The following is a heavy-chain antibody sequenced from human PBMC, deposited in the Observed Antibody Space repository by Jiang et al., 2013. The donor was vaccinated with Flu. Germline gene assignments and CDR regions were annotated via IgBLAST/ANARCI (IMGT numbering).Heavy chain of an antibody. V-gene: IGHV1-46*03. J-gene: IGHJ4*02. CDR1: GYTFTSYV. Sequence: GAEVKKPGASVKVSCKASGYTFTSYVLYWVRQAPGQGLEWMGIINPSGGSTTYAQKFQGRVTMTRDRSTRTVYMELISLRSEDTAVYYCARDYDTLTGHEYWGQGTLVTVSS. D-gene: IGHD3-9*01. CDR3: ARDYDTLTGHEY. CDR2: INPSGGST.